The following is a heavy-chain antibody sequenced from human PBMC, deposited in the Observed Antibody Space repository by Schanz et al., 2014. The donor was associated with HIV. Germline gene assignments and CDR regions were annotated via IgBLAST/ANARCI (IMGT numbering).Heavy chain of an antibody. CDR1: GFTFKTYW. D-gene: IGHD1-20*01. CDR2: IKLDGSEK. J-gene: IGHJ5*02. CDR3: ARDYHWNWFDP. V-gene: IGHV3-7*01. Sequence: DVQLLDSGGGLVQPGGSLRLSCAASGFTFKTYWMSWVRQAPGKGLEWLANIKLDGSEKYYVDSVKGRFTISRDNTKNSLYLQMNSLRAEDTAVYYCARDYHWNWFDPWGQGTLVTVSS.